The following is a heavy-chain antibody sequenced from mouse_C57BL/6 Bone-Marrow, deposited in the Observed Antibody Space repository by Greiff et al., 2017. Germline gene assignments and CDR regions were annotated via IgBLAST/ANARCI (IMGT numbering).Heavy chain of an antibody. Sequence: QVQLQQPGAELVMPGASVKLSCKASGYTFTSYWMNWVKQRHGQGLEWIGEIDPSDSYTNYNQKFKGKCTLTLDKSSSTAYMQLSSLTSEDSAVYYSAIWMGWGLGRYFDVWGTGTTVPVSS. CDR1: GYTFTSYW. D-gene: IGHD4-1*01. V-gene: IGHV1-69*01. CDR3: AIWMGWGLGRYFDV. J-gene: IGHJ1*03. CDR2: IDPSDSYT.